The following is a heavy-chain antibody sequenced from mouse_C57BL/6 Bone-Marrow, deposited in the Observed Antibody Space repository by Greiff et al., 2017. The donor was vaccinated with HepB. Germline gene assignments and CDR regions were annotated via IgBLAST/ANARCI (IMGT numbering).Heavy chain of an antibody. J-gene: IGHJ4*01. V-gene: IGHV1-69*01. CDR3: ASYGYDVDYAMDY. Sequence: VQLQQSGAELVMPGASVKLSCKASGYTFTSYWMHWVKQRPGQGLEWIGEIDPSDSYTNYNQKFKGKSTLTVDKSSSTAYMQLSSLTSEDSAVYYCASYGYDVDYAMDYWGQGTSVTVSS. CDR2: IDPSDSYT. CDR1: GYTFTSYW. D-gene: IGHD2-2*01.